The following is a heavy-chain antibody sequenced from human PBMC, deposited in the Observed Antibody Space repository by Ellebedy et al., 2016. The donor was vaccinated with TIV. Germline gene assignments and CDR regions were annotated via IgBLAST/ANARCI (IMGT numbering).Heavy chain of an antibody. CDR3: ARGAARDGMDV. J-gene: IGHJ6*02. V-gene: IGHV1-18*04. CDR2: ISAYNGNT. Sequence: AASVQVSCKASGYTFTSYGIRWVRQAPGQGLAWMGWISAYNGNTNYAQKPQGRVTMTTDTSTSTASMELRSPRSDDTAVYDCARGAARDGMDVWGQGTTVTVSS. CDR1: GYTFTSYG. D-gene: IGHD2-15*01.